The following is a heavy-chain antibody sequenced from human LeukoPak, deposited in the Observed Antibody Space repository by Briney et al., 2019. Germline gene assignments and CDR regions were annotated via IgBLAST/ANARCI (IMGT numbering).Heavy chain of an antibody. CDR3: ARHLPRYYGSGSYLLDAFDI. Sequence: ASVKVSCKASGYTFTSYAMHWVRQAPGQRLEWMGWINAGNGNTKYSQKFQGRVTITRDTSASTAYMELSSLRSEDTAVYYCARHLPRYYGSGSYLLDAFDIWGQGTMVTVSS. J-gene: IGHJ3*02. D-gene: IGHD3-10*01. CDR2: INAGNGNT. CDR1: GYTFTSYA. V-gene: IGHV1-3*01.